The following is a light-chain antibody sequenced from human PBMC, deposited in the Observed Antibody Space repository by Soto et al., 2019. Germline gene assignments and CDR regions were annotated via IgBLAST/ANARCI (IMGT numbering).Light chain of an antibody. V-gene: IGKV1-5*01. CDR3: QQYSSYST. CDR1: HSINAW. CDR2: DAS. Sequence: DIQMTQSPSTLSASVGDRVTITCRASHSINAWLAWYQQKPGKAPKILIYDASSLESGVPSRFSGSGSGTEFTLTISSLQPDDFATYYCQQYSSYSTFGQGTKVEVK. J-gene: IGKJ1*01.